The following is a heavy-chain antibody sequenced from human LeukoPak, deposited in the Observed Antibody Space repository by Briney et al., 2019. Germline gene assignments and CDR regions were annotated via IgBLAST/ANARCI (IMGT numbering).Heavy chain of an antibody. D-gene: IGHD2-2*02. Sequence: ASVKVSCKASGYTFTSYAMHWVRQAPGQRLEWMGWINAGNGNTKYSQKFQGRVTITWDTSASTAYMELSSLRSEDTAVYYCARGRYCSSTSCYKPTIPRFDPWGQGTLVTVSS. CDR2: INAGNGNT. V-gene: IGHV1-3*01. J-gene: IGHJ5*02. CDR3: ARGRYCSSTSCYKPTIPRFDP. CDR1: GYTFTSYA.